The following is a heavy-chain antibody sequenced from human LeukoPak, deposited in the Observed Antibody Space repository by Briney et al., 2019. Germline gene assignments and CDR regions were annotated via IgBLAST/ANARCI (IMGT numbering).Heavy chain of an antibody. CDR3: ARDLDYYDSSGYYYGGIDY. CDR1: GYTFTGYY. Sequence: ASVKVSCKASGYTFTGYYMHWVRQAPGQGLEWMGWINPNSGGTNYAQKFQGRVTVTRDMSTSTVYMELSSLRSDDTAVYYCARDLDYYDSSGYYYGGIDYWGQGTLVTVSS. J-gene: IGHJ4*02. V-gene: IGHV1-2*02. CDR2: INPNSGGT. D-gene: IGHD3-22*01.